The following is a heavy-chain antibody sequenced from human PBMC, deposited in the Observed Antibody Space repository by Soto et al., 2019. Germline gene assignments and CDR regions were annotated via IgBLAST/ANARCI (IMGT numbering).Heavy chain of an antibody. Sequence: QVQLVQSGAEVKKPGASVKVSCKASGYTFTSYDINWVRQATGQGLEWMGWMNPNSGNTGYAQKFQGRVTMTRSTAISTGYMERSGERPEVKAGYHCASEGAPGGTRAGFDPWGRVTLVTVSS. CDR3: ASEGAPGGTRAGFDP. V-gene: IGHV1-8*01. CDR1: GYTFTSYD. D-gene: IGHD2-15*01. CDR2: MNPNSGNT. J-gene: IGHJ5*02.